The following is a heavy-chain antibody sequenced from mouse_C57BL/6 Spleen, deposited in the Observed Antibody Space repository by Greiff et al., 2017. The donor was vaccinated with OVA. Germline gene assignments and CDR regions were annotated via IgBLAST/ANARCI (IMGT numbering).Heavy chain of an antibody. J-gene: IGHJ2*01. CDR2: IDPSDSYT. D-gene: IGHD1-1*01. CDR1: GYTFTSYW. CDR3: ARDYYGSSGHFDY. V-gene: IGHV1-69*01. Sequence: QVQLKQPGAELVMPGASVKLSCKASGYTFTSYWMHWVKQRPGQGLEWIGEIDPSDSYTNYNQKFKGKSTLTVDKSSSTAYMQLSSLTSEDSAVYYCARDYYGSSGHFDYWGQGTTLTVSS.